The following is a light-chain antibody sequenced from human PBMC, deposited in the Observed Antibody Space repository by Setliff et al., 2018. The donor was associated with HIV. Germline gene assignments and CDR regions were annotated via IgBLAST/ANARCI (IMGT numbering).Light chain of an antibody. CDR2: GNN. Sequence: QSVLTQPPSVSGAPGQRVTTSCTGSSSNIGAHYDVHWYQQLPGTAPKLLIYGNNNRPSGVPDRFSGSKSGTSASLAITGLQAEDEADYYCQSYDSSLSGYVFGTGTKVTVL. CDR1: SSNIGAHYD. CDR3: QSYDSSLSGYV. V-gene: IGLV1-40*01. J-gene: IGLJ1*01.